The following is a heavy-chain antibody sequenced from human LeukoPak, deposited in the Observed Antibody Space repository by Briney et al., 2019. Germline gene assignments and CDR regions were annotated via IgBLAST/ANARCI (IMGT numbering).Heavy chain of an antibody. CDR2: INPSGGST. CDR1: GYTFTSYY. Sequence: GASVKVSCKASGYTFTSYYMHWVRQAPGQGLEWMGIINPSGGSTSYAQKFQGRVTMTRDTSTSTAYMELSRLRSDDTAVYYCARAVRDIVVVPAATYFDYWGQGTLVTVSS. J-gene: IGHJ4*02. CDR3: ARAVRDIVVVPAATYFDY. V-gene: IGHV1-46*01. D-gene: IGHD2-2*01.